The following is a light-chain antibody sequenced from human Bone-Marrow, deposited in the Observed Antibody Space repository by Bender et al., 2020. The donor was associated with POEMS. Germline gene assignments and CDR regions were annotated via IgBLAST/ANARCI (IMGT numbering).Light chain of an antibody. CDR2: SDN. J-gene: IGLJ2*01. CDR1: HSNIGTNA. V-gene: IGLV1-44*01. Sequence: QSVLTQPPSASGTPGQRVTISCSGIHSNIGTNAVNWYQQFPGTATKLLIYSDNQRPSGVPDRFSDYKSGTEASLSTSTIPSDDEADYHGATWDDSLNGTVFGGGTKVAVL. CDR3: ATWDDSLNGTV.